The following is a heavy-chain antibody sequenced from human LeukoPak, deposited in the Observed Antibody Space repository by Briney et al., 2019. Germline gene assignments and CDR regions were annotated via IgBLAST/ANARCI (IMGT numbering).Heavy chain of an antibody. V-gene: IGHV1-69*06. Sequence: ASVKVSCKASGGTLSSYAISWVRQAPGQGLEWMGGIIPIFGTANYAQKFQGRVTMTEDTSTDTAYMELSSLRSEDTAVYYCATGLMYYYGSGSPYPFDYWGQGTLVTVSS. J-gene: IGHJ4*02. CDR3: ATGLMYYYGSGSPYPFDY. CDR2: IIPIFGTA. CDR1: GGTLSSYA. D-gene: IGHD3-10*01.